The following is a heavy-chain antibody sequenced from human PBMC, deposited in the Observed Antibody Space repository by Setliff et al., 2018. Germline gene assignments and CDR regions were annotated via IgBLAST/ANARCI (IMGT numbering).Heavy chain of an antibody. D-gene: IGHD3-22*01. J-gene: IGHJ6*03. CDR3: VREGVDSRSSTDYRYYMDV. Sequence: ASVKVSCKASGGTFSNYGISWVWQAPGQGLEWMGGTIPMFRTTNYAQKFQGRLTIITDESTNTAFMQLSSLRSDDTAVYYCVREGVDSRSSTDYRYYMDVWGKGTTVTVSS. CDR2: TIPMFRTT. CDR1: GGTFSNYG. V-gene: IGHV1-69*05.